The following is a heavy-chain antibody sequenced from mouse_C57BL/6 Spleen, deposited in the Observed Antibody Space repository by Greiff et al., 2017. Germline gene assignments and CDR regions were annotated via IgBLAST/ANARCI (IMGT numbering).Heavy chain of an antibody. D-gene: IGHD1-1*01. V-gene: IGHV1-15*01. CDR2: IDPETGGT. J-gene: IGHJ1*03. Sequence: QVQLQQSGAELVRPGASVTLSCKASGYTFTDYEMHWVKQTPVHGLEWIGAIDPETGGTAYNQKFKGKAILTADKSSSTAYMELRSLTSEDSAVYYCTRGGLRGYFDGWGTGTTVTVSS. CDR3: TRGGLRGYFDG. CDR1: GYTFTDYE.